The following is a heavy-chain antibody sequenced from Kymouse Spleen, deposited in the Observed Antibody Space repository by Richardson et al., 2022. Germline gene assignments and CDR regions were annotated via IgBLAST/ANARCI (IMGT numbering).Heavy chain of an antibody. D-gene: IGHD6-19*01. CDR1: GFTFSSYG. Sequence: QVQLVESGGGVVQPGRSLRLSCAASGFTFSSYGMHWVRQAPGKGLEWVAVIWYDGSNKYYADSVKGRFTISRDNSKNTLYLQMNSLRAEDTAVYYCARDPGYSSGWPFDYWGQGTLVTVSS. J-gene: IGHJ4*02. V-gene: IGHV3-33*01. CDR2: IWYDGSNK. CDR3: ARDPGYSSGWPFDY.